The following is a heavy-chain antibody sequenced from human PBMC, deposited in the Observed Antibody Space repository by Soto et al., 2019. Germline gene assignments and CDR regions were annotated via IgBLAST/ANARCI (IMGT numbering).Heavy chain of an antibody. CDR3: ARDPRRRGYCSSTSCYSSYGMDV. CDR2: INPNSGGT. J-gene: IGHJ6*02. D-gene: IGHD2-2*01. CDR1: GYTFTGYY. Sequence: GASVKVSCKASGYTFTGYYMHWVRQAPGQGLEWMGWINPNSGGTNYAQKFQGWVTMTRDTSISTAYVELSRLRSDDTAVYYCARDPRRRGYCSSTSCYSSYGMDVWGQGTTVTVSS. V-gene: IGHV1-2*04.